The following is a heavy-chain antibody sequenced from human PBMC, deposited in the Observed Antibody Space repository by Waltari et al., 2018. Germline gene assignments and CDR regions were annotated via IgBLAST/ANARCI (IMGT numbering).Heavy chain of an antibody. Sequence: QLQESGPGLVKPSETLSLTCPVSGGSITSYDWSWIRQPPGKGLEWIGYIHYSGSTNYNPSLKSRVTMSIDTSKNQFSLKLSSLTAADTAMYYCARDRDNSPVWGQGTMVTVSS. CDR1: GGSITSYD. J-gene: IGHJ3*01. CDR2: IHYSGST. CDR3: ARDRDNSPV. V-gene: IGHV4-59*01. D-gene: IGHD1-1*01.